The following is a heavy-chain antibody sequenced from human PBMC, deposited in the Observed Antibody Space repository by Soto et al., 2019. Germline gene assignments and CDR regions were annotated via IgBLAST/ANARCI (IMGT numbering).Heavy chain of an antibody. J-gene: IGHJ4*02. CDR3: AKYRDSGLASSNDY. CDR1: GFSFSIYT. V-gene: IGHV3-23*01. Sequence: GGSLRLSCAASGFSFSIYTMTWVRQAPGKGLEWVSSISGSGGSTYYADFVKGRFTISRDNFKNTLYMQMNSLRDEDTAVYFCAKYRDSGLASSNDYWGQGTPVTVSS. CDR2: ISGSGGST. D-gene: IGHD2-8*02.